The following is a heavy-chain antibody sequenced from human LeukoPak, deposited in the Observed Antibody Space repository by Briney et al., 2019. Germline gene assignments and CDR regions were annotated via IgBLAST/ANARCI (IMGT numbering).Heavy chain of an antibody. CDR1: GGSISSSKYY. CDR3: ARRHIGGNDY. CDR2: ITHSGYT. J-gene: IGHJ4*02. Sequence: PSETLSLTCTVSGGSISSSKYYWGWIRQPPGKGLEWIGSITHSGYTYYNPSLKSRITISVDTSKNQFSLNLNSVTAADTAVYYCARRHIGGNDYWGPGTLVTVSS. V-gene: IGHV4-39*01. D-gene: IGHD2-21*01.